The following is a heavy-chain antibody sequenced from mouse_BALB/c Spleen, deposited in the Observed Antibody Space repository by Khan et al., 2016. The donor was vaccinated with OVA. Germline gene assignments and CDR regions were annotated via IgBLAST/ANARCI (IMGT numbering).Heavy chain of an antibody. CDR3: AIHYYGGTLYLYFDV. Sequence: QVQLQQSGAELVKPGASVKLSCKASGYTFTSYDINWVRQRPEQGLEWIGWIFPGDDSTKYNEKFKGKATLTTDKSSSTAYMQLSMQTSDDSAVYFSAIHYYGGTLYLYFDVWGAGTTVTVSS. J-gene: IGHJ1*01. D-gene: IGHD1-1*02. CDR1: GYTFTSYD. V-gene: IGHV1-85*01. CDR2: IFPGDDST.